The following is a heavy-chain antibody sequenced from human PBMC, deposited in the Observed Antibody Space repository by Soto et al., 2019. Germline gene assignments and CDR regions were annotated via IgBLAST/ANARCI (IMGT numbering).Heavy chain of an antibody. D-gene: IGHD6-13*01. Sequence: GSLRLSCAASGITFSTYAMSWVRQAPGKGLEWVSAISGSGGSTYYADSVKGRFTISRDKSKNTLYLQMNSLRAEDTALYYCAKSFSSNWYDYFDYWGQGSLVTVSS. CDR2: ISGSGGST. CDR1: GITFSTYA. CDR3: AKSFSSNWYDYFDY. V-gene: IGHV3-23*01. J-gene: IGHJ4*02.